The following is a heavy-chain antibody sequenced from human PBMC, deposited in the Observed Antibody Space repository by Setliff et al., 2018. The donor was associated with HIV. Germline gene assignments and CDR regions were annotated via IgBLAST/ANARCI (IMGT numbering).Heavy chain of an antibody. CDR3: ARQFLDWSNDYYSRYYMDV. V-gene: IGHV1-18*01. D-gene: IGHD3-3*01. J-gene: IGHJ6*03. CDR2: ISAYNGNT. CDR1: GYTFTSYG. Sequence: ASVKVSCKASGYTFTSYGISWVRQAPGQGLEWMGWISAYNGNTHYAQRLQGRVTMTTDTSTRTAYMELRSLRSDDTAVYYCARQFLDWSNDYYSRYYMDVGGKGTTVTVSS.